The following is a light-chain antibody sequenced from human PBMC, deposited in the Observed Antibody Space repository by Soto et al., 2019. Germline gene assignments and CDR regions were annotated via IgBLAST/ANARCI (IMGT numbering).Light chain of an antibody. CDR1: QRISSN. J-gene: IGKJ4*01. CDR2: RAS. Sequence: IVMTQAPATLSVSPGERATLYCKASQRISSNLAWYQQKPGQPPRLLIYRASTRATGIPDRFSGSGSGTDFTVTISRLEPEDFAVYYCQQYGTSPVTFGGGTKVDIK. CDR3: QQYGTSPVT. V-gene: IGKV3-20*01.